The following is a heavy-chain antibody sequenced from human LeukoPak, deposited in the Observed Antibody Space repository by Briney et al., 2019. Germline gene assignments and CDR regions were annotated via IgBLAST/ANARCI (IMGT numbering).Heavy chain of an antibody. J-gene: IGHJ6*03. CDR1: GDSFSAYY. V-gene: IGHV4-4*09. Sequence: PSETLSLTCTVSGDSFSAYYWSWIRQPPGRGLEWIGYFYSSGNTNYNPSLKSRVTISVGTSKKQHSLKLTSVTAADTAVYYCAIHTNVDISSFMDVWGKGTTVTVSS. CDR3: AIHTNVDISSFMDV. D-gene: IGHD2-8*01. CDR2: FYSSGNT.